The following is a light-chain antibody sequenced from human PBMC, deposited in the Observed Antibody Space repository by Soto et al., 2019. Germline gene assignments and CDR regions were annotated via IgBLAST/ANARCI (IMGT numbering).Light chain of an antibody. CDR3: CSYAGTSTWV. V-gene: IGLV2-11*01. Sequence: QSALTQPRSVSGSLGQSVTISCTGTSSDVGRYNYVSWYQQHPGKAPKLMIHDVTKRPSGVPDRFSGSKSGNSASLTISVLQAEDEADYYCCSYAGTSTWVFGGGTKLTVL. J-gene: IGLJ3*02. CDR2: DVT. CDR1: SSDVGRYNY.